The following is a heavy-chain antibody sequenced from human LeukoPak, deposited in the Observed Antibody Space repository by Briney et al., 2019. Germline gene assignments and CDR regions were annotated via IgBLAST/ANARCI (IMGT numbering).Heavy chain of an antibody. V-gene: IGHV3-30-3*01. CDR2: ISFDGGNK. Sequence: PGGSLRLSCAASGFTFTTYAIHWVRQAPGKGLEWVAVISFDGGNKYYADSVKGRFTITRDNSKNTLYLQMNSLRAEDTAVYYCARDRGGDITGSPNYYFDYWGQGTLVTVSS. D-gene: IGHD1-20*01. CDR1: GFTFTTYA. J-gene: IGHJ4*02. CDR3: ARDRGGDITGSPNYYFDY.